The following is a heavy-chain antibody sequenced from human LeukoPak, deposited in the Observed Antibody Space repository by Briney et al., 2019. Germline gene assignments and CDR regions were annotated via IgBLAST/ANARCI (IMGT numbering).Heavy chain of an antibody. CDR3: ARDNLGLAYYDFWGWPAEDV. V-gene: IGHV3-48*01. J-gene: IGHJ6*04. Sequence: GGSLRLSCAASGFTFSSYSMNWVRQAPGKGLEWVSYISSSSSTIYYADSVKGRFTISRDNAKNSLYLQMNSLRAEDTAVYYCARDNLGLAYYDFWGWPAEDVWGKGTTVTVSS. CDR1: GFTFSSYS. CDR2: ISSSSSTI. D-gene: IGHD3-3*01.